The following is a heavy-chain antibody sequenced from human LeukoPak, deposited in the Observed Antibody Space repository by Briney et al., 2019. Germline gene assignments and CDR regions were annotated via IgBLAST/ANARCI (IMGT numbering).Heavy chain of an antibody. D-gene: IGHD3-22*01. Sequence: ASVKVSCKASGYTFTSYGVSWVRQAPGQGLEWMGWISSYNANTNYVQKLQGRVTMTTDTSTSTAYMELRSLRSDDTAVYYCARTETNLGSYYDSSEPRYFDLWGRGTLVTVSS. J-gene: IGHJ2*01. CDR2: ISSYNANT. CDR1: GYTFTSYG. CDR3: ARTETNLGSYYDSSEPRYFDL. V-gene: IGHV1-18*01.